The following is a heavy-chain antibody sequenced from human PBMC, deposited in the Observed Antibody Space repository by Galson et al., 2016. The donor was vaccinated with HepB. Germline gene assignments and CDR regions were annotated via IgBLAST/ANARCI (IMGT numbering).Heavy chain of an antibody. Sequence: SVKVSCKASGFTFTSYGINWVRQAPGQGLEWMGWISVYKGNTKYAQKFQDRVSMTTDTSTSTAYMELRSLRSDDSAAYYCARDSAPWFGELLSNGMDVWGQGTTVTVSS. CDR2: ISVYKGNT. CDR3: ARDSAPWFGELLSNGMDV. V-gene: IGHV1-18*01. J-gene: IGHJ6*02. D-gene: IGHD3-10*01. CDR1: GFTFTSYG.